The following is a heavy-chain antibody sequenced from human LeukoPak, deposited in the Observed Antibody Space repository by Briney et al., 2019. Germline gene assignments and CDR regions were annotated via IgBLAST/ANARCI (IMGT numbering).Heavy chain of an antibody. CDR2: IHQDGSDT. Sequence: GGSLRLSCVGSGFTFRNYWMTWVRQASGKGLEWVASIHQDGSDTYYVKSVRGRFIISRDNSRDSVYLQVDDLRGEDTALYYCARVIGRWGQLVRDNPKYNWFDSWGQGTRITVSS. J-gene: IGHJ5*01. D-gene: IGHD6-13*01. V-gene: IGHV3-7*01. CDR1: GFTFRNYW. CDR3: ARVIGRWGQLVRDNPKYNWFDS.